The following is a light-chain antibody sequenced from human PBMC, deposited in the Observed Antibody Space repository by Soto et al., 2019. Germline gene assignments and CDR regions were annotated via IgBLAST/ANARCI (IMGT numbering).Light chain of an antibody. J-gene: IGKJ1*01. Sequence: AIQMTQSPSSLSASVGDRVTITCRASQGIRIDLGWYQQKPGKAPKLLIYAASTLQTGVPSRFSGSGYGTDFTLNISSLQPEDFATYYCLQDYNFPWTFGQGTKVEIK. CDR3: LQDYNFPWT. CDR2: AAS. V-gene: IGKV1-6*01. CDR1: QGIRID.